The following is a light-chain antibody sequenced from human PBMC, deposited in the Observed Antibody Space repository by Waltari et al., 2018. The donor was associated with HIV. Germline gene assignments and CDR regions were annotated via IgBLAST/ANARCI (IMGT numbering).Light chain of an antibody. J-gene: IGKJ1*01. CDR1: QSLFDDSYKKNC. CDR3: QQCFGTPWT. V-gene: IGKV4-1*01. CDR2: WAS. Sequence: IVMTQSPHSLAVSLGQRATINSKSSQSLFDDSYKKNCLVWYQQKPGQPPKLLIYWASIRESGVPDRFSGGGSGTDFSLTINNLQAEDVAVYYWQQCFGTPWTFGQGTKMEI.